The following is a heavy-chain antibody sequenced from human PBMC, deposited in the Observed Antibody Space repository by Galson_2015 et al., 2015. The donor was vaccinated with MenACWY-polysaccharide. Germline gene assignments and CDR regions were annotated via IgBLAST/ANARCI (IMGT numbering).Heavy chain of an antibody. V-gene: IGHV6-1*01. Sequence: CAISGDSVTNNHIAWNWIRQSPSRGLEWLGRTYRGANQYAASMRGRIAINSDTSTNQFTLQLSSVTPEDTGLYYGARVAYSSFDIWGQGTMVAVTS. J-gene: IGHJ3*02. CDR3: ARVAYSSFDI. CDR2: TYRGAN. D-gene: IGHD2-15*01. CDR1: GDSVTNNHIA.